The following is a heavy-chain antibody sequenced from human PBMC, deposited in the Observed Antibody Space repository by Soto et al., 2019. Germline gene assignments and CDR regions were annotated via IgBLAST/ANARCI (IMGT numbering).Heavy chain of an antibody. V-gene: IGHV1-46*01. Sequence: QVQLVQSGAEVKRPGASVKVSCKASGYSFTSYYMHWVRQAPGQGLEWMGVIDPSSGTATPAQKFLGRVAMTRDTSTSTVYMELSSLKSEVSAVYFCAKVYHVSDDFEIWGQGTLVTVSS. CDR3: AKVYHVSDDFEI. CDR2: IDPSSGTA. CDR1: GYSFTSYY. D-gene: IGHD3-10*02. J-gene: IGHJ3*02.